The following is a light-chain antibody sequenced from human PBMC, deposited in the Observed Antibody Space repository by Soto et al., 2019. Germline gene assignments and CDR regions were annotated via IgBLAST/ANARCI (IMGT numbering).Light chain of an antibody. Sequence: DIQMTQSPSSVSASVGDRVTITCRASQGISSWLARYQQKPGKAPKLLIYAASSLQSGVPSRFSGSGSGTDVTPTISSLQPEDFATYYCQQANSFPDTFGQGTKLEIK. J-gene: IGKJ2*01. V-gene: IGKV1-12*01. CDR1: QGISSW. CDR3: QQANSFPDT. CDR2: AAS.